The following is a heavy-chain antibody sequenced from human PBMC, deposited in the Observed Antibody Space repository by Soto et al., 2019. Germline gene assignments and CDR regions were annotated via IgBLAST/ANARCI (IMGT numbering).Heavy chain of an antibody. CDR1: GYTFTGYY. CDR3: AREKVRVRGYNDWFDP. J-gene: IGHJ5*02. Sequence: GASVKVSCKASGYTFTGYYMHWVRQAPGQGLEWMGWINPNSGGTNYAQKFQGRVTMTRDTSISTAYMKLSSVTAADTAVYYCAREKVRVRGYNDWFDPWGQGTLVTVSS. CDR2: INPNSGGT. V-gene: IGHV1-2*02. D-gene: IGHD5-12*01.